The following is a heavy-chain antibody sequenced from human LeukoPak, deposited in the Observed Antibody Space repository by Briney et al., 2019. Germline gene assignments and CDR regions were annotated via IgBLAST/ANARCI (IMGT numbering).Heavy chain of an antibody. CDR3: ARIGQQLALRYYGMDV. CDR1: GFTFSRYW. D-gene: IGHD6-13*01. CDR2: IKEDGSKK. V-gene: IGHV3-7*03. J-gene: IGHJ6*02. Sequence: GGSLRLSCAASGFTFSRYWMTWVRQAAGKGLEWVANIKEDGSKKNYVDSVKGRFTISRDNAKNSLYLQMNSLRAEDTAVYYCARIGQQLALRYYGMDVWGQGTTVTVSS.